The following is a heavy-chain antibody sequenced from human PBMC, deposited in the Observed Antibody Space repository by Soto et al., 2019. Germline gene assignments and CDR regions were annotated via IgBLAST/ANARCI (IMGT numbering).Heavy chain of an antibody. Sequence: QVQLVQSGAELKKPGSSVKVSCEASGGSFISYSFTWVRQAPGQGLEWMGRIIPIQNKANYALKLQDRVTITADRSTRTAYMELTSLRPEDTAVYYCAKSLLFVDHAYMDVWGKGTTVTVSS. CDR2: IIPIQNKA. D-gene: IGHD2-15*01. V-gene: IGHV1-69*02. CDR1: GGSFISYS. CDR3: AKSLLFVDHAYMDV. J-gene: IGHJ6*03.